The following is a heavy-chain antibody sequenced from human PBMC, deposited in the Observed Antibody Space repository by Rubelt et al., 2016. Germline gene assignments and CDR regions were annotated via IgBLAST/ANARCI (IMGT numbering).Heavy chain of an antibody. D-gene: IGHD3/OR15-3a*01. CDR3: ATPQVGHQTQLDY. CDR2: INPNSGGT. V-gene: IGHV1-2*02. J-gene: IGHJ4*02. Sequence: QVQLVQSGSELKKPGASVKVSCKASGYTFTSYAMNWVRQAPGQGLEWMGWINPNSGGTNCAQKFQGRVTMTRDTSISTAYMELSRLRSDDTAVYYCATPQVGHQTQLDYWGQGTLVTVSS. CDR1: GYTFTSYA.